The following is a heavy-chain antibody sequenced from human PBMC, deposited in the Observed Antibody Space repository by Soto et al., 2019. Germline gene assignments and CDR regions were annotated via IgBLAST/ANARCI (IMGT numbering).Heavy chain of an antibody. J-gene: IGHJ3*02. CDR2: IIPILGIA. Sequence: SVKVSCKASGGTFSSYTISWVRQAPGQGLEWMGRIIPILGIANYAQKFQGRVTITADKSTSTAYMELSSLKHDDTAVYYCAREVAADGTFREDVFDIWG. V-gene: IGHV1-69*04. CDR1: GGTFSSYT. CDR3: AREVAADGTFREDVFDI. D-gene: IGHD6-13*01.